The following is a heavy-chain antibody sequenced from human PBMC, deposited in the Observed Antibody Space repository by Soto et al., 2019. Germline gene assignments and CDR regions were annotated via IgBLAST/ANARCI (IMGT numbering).Heavy chain of an antibody. D-gene: IGHD6-19*01. CDR2: IKSKTDGGTI. CDR3: TPHIHYGSGWYGCFEY. J-gene: IGHJ4*02. CDR1: GFTFTNAW. V-gene: IGHV3-15*07. Sequence: EVQLVESGGGLVKPGVSLRLSCAVSGFTFTNAWMNWVRQAPGKGLEWVGRIKSKTDGGTIDYGAPVKGRFIISRDDSKNTLYLQMNGLNTEDTAVYYCTPHIHYGSGWYGCFEYWGRGTLVTVSS.